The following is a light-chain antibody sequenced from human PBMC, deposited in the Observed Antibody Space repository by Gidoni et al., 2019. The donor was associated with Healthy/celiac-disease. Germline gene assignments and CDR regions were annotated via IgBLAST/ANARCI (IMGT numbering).Light chain of an antibody. CDR2: EVS. J-gene: IGLJ2*01. CDR1: SSDVGCYNY. Sequence: QSALAQPASVSGSPGQSLTISCTGTSSDVGCYNYVSWYQHHPGKSPKLMIYEVSNRPSGVANRFSGSKSGNKASLTIPGLQAEDEAYYYCSSYTSSSTLVVFGGGTKLTVL. V-gene: IGLV2-14*01. CDR3: SSYTSSSTLVV.